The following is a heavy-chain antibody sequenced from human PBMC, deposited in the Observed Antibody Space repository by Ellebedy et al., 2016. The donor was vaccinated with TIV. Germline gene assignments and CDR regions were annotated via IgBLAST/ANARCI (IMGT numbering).Heavy chain of an antibody. Sequence: GGSLRLSCAASGFSFRSYWMSWVRQAPGKGLEWVANIRQDGDEKYYVDSVKSRFTVSRDNAKNSLYLQMNGLRAEDTAVYYCARRASYGDYAVQVNNWFDPWGQGTLVTVSS. CDR2: IRQDGDEK. J-gene: IGHJ5*02. V-gene: IGHV3-7*01. CDR3: ARRASYGDYAVQVNNWFDP. D-gene: IGHD4-17*01. CDR1: GFSFRSYW.